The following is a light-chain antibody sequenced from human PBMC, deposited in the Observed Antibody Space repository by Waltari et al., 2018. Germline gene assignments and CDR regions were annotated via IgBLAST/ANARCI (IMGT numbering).Light chain of an antibody. CDR3: QQYNIYSPQA. CDR2: DAS. V-gene: IGKV1-5*01. J-gene: IGKJ1*01. Sequence: IQMTQSPSTLSASVGDNVPIPCRASPTIDNYLACYQQKPGEAPKVMIYDASTLETGVPSRFSGSGFGTDFSLTISSLQPDDFATYWCQQYNIYSPQAFGQGTKVEVK. CDR1: PTIDNY.